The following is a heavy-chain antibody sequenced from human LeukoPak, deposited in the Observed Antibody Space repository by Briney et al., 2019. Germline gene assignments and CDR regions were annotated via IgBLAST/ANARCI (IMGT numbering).Heavy chain of an antibody. CDR1: LFAFSSYS. D-gene: IGHD6-13*01. Sequence: GGSLRLSRAPSLFAFSSYSMGWVPQAPGKGLEWVSSISGSGVGTYYADSVKGRFTISRDNSKNTLYLQMNSLRAEDTALYYCAKGDLYSSSWEYFHHWGQGTLVTASS. CDR3: AKGDLYSSSWEYFHH. CDR2: ISGSGVGT. J-gene: IGHJ1*01. V-gene: IGHV3-23*01.